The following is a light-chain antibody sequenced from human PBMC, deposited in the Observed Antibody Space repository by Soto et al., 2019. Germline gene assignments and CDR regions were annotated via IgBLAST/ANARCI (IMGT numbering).Light chain of an antibody. CDR3: SSYSISSAYL. Sequence: QSALTQPASVSGSPGQSITISCTGTSSDIGSYDFVSWYQLHPGKAPKLILFDISNRPSGVSHRFSGSKSGNAASLIISGLQAEDEADYFCSSYSISSAYLFGSGIKVTVL. V-gene: IGLV2-14*03. CDR1: SSDIGSYDF. CDR2: DIS. J-gene: IGLJ1*01.